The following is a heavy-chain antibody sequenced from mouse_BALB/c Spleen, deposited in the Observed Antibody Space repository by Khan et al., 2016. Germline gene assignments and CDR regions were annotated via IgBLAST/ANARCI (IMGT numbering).Heavy chain of an antibody. CDR1: GYTFTNYG. J-gene: IGHJ3*01. D-gene: IGHD1-1*01. CDR2: INTNTGEP. CDR3: AEDYYGSNWFAY. Sequence: QIQLVQSGPELKKPGETVKISCKASGYTFTNYGMNWVKQAPGKGLKWMGWINTNTGEPTYAEEFKGRFAFSLETSASTAYLQINNLKNEDTATYFCAEDYYGSNWFAYLGQGTLFTVSA. V-gene: IGHV9-3*02.